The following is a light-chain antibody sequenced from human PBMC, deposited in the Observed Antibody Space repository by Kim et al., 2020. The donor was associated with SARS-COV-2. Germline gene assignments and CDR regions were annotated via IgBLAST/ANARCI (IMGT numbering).Light chain of an antibody. CDR2: RNN. CDR1: NNNVGDQG. Sequence: LTQPPSVSKGLRQTATLTCTGNNNNVGDQGTAWLQQHQGHPPKLLSFRNNNRPSGISERFSASTSGNTASLTITGLQPEDEADYYCSAWDSSLNTWMFGGGTQLTVL. V-gene: IGLV10-54*01. J-gene: IGLJ3*02. CDR3: SAWDSSLNTWM.